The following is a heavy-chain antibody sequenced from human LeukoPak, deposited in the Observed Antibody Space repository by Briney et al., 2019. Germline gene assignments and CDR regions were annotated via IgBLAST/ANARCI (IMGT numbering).Heavy chain of an antibody. CDR3: ARDTNWYGNNYYGMDV. CDR1: GGTFSSYV. Sequence: SVKVSCKASGGTFSSYVINWVRQAPGQGLEWMGRIIPIVGIANYAEKIQGRVTITADKSTNTAYMELSSLRSKDTAVYYCARDTNWYGNNYYGMDVWGQGTTVTVSS. V-gene: IGHV1-69*04. D-gene: IGHD1-1*01. CDR2: IIPIVGIA. J-gene: IGHJ6*02.